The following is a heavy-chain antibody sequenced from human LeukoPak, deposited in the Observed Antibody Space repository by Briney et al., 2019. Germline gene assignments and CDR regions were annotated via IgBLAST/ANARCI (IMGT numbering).Heavy chain of an antibody. D-gene: IGHD1-26*01. CDR2: ISSSSSTI. CDR3: ARHKVGIDY. Sequence: GGSLRLSCAASGFTFSTYSMNWVRQAPGRGLEWISYISSSSSTIYYADSVKGRFTISRDNAKNSLYLQMNSLRAEDTAVYYCARHKVGIDYWGQGTLVTVSS. V-gene: IGHV3-48*01. CDR1: GFTFSTYS. J-gene: IGHJ4*02.